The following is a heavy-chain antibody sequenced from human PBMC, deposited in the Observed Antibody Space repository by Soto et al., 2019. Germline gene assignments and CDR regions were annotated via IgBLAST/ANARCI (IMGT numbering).Heavy chain of an antibody. CDR2: INAGNGNT. CDR1: GYTFTSYA. J-gene: IGHJ6*02. CDR3: ARFAPVTTPYYYYYGMDV. D-gene: IGHD4-4*01. Sequence: QVQLVQSGAEVKKPGASVKVSCKASGYTFTSYAMHWVRQAPGQRLEWMGWINAGNGNTKYSQKFQGRVTITRDTSASTPYMELSSLRSEDTAVYYCARFAPVTTPYYYYYGMDVWGQGTTVTVSS. V-gene: IGHV1-3*01.